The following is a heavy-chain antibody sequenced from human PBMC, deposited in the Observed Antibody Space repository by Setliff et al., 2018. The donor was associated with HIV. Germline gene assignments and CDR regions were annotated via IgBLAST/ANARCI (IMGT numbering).Heavy chain of an antibody. CDR1: GYSVSSGYF. CDR2: IFHTGST. D-gene: IGHD4-17*01. J-gene: IGHJ4*02. Sequence: LSLTCAVSGYSVSSGYFWGWIRQPPGKGLEWIGSIFHTGSTYYNPSLKSRVTISVDTSKNQFSLRLTSVTAADTAVYYCARVRDYGGNFFDYWGQGTLVTV. V-gene: IGHV4-38-2*01. CDR3: ARVRDYGGNFFDY.